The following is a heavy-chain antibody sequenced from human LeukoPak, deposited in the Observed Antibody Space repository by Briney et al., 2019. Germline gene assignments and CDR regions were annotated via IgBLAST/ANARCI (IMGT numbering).Heavy chain of an antibody. Sequence: GASVKVSCKASGYTFTGYYIHWVRQAPGQGLEWMGWINPNSGVTDYARKFQGRVTLTRDTSISTAYMELTSLTSDDTAVYYCSRDSCADYWFDAWGQGTLVTVSS. D-gene: IGHD2-21*02. CDR3: SRDSCADYWFDA. J-gene: IGHJ5*02. CDR1: GYTFTGYY. CDR2: INPNSGVT. V-gene: IGHV1-2*02.